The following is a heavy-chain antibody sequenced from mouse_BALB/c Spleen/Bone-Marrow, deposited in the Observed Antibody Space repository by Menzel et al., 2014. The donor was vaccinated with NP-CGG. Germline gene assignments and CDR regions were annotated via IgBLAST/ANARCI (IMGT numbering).Heavy chain of an antibody. CDR1: GFNIKDTY. CDR3: ARNGYYVYYYAMDY. V-gene: IGHV14-3*02. Sequence: VQLQQSGAELVKPGASVKLSCTASGFNIKDTYMHWVKQRPEQGLEWIGRIDPANGNTKYDPKFQGKATITADTSSNTAYLQLSILTSEDTTVYYCARNGYYVYYYAMDYWGQGTSVTVSS. CDR2: IDPANGNT. J-gene: IGHJ4*01. D-gene: IGHD2-3*01.